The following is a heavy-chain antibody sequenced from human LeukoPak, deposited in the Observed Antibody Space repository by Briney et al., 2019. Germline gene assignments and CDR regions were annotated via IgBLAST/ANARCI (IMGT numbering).Heavy chain of an antibody. Sequence: SETLSLTCAVYGGSFSGYYWSWIRQPPGKGLEWIGEINHSGSTNYNPSLKSRVTISVDTSKNQFSLKVSSVTAADTAVYYCARGHSSVVTAIPYYFDYWGQGTLVTVSS. J-gene: IGHJ4*02. CDR2: INHSGST. CDR3: ARGHSSVVTAIPYYFDY. V-gene: IGHV4-34*01. D-gene: IGHD2-21*02. CDR1: GGSFSGYY.